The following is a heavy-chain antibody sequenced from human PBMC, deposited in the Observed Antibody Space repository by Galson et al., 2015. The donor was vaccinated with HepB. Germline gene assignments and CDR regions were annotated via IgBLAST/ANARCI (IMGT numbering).Heavy chain of an antibody. V-gene: IGHV7-4-1*02. J-gene: IGHJ5*02. Sequence: SVKVSCKASGYTFTSFAMNWVRQAPGQGLEWVGWINTNTGNPTYAQGFTGRFVFSLDTSVSTAYLQISSLKAEDTAVYYCARSPYYGSGSYSNAWFDPWGQGTLVTVSS. D-gene: IGHD3-10*01. CDR2: INTNTGNP. CDR3: ARSPYYGSGSYSNAWFDP. CDR1: GYTFTSFA.